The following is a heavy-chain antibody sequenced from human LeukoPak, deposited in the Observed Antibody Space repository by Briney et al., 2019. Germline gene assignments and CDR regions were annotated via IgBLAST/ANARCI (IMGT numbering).Heavy chain of an antibody. CDR3: ARDSSGTAGTAFDI. V-gene: IGHV3-21*01. CDR2: ISSRRSYI. J-gene: IGHJ3*02. CDR1: GFTFSRDS. D-gene: IGHD3-22*01. Sequence: GGSLRLSCAGSGFTFSRDSMDWVRQGPGKGLEWVSSISSRRSYIYYAGSVKGRFTISRDNAKNSLYLQMNSLRAEDTAVYYCARDSSGTAGTAFDIWGRGTMVSVSS.